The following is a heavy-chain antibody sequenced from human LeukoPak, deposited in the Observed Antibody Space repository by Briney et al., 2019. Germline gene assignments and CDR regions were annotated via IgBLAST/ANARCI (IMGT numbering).Heavy chain of an antibody. D-gene: IGHD5-18*01. CDR2: ISYDGSNK. CDR1: GFTFSSYA. Sequence: GGSLRLSCAASGFTFSSYAMHWVRQAPGKGLEWVAVISYDGSNKYYADSVKGRFTISRDNSKNTLYLQMNSLRAEDTAVYYCAVGPVDTAMVLDYRGQGTLVTVSS. V-gene: IGHV3-30-3*01. CDR3: AVGPVDTAMVLDY. J-gene: IGHJ4*02.